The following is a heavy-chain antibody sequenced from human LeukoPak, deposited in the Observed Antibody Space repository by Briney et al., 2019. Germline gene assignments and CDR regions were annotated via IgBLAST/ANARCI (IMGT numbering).Heavy chain of an antibody. D-gene: IGHD3-10*01. CDR1: GGSISSYY. CDR2: IYTSGST. Sequence: SETLSLTCTVSGGSISSYYWNWIRQPAGKGLEWIGRIYTSGSTNYTPSLKSRVTMSVDTSKNQFSLRLSSVTAADTAVYYCARDYYGSGSYWFDPWGQETLVAVSS. CDR3: ARDYYGSGSYWFDP. V-gene: IGHV4-4*07. J-gene: IGHJ5*02.